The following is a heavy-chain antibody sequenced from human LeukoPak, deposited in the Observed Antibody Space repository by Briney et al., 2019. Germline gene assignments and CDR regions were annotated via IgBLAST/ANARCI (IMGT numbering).Heavy chain of an antibody. CDR2: ISGSGGST. J-gene: IGHJ4*02. D-gene: IGHD1-26*01. Sequence: GGSLRLSCAASGFTFGSYGMSWVRQAPGKGLEWVSAISGSGGSTYYADCVKGRFTISRDNSKNTLYLQMNSLRAEDTAVYYCASRLGGATSYHFDYWGQGTLDTVSS. CDR3: ASRLGGATSYHFDY. CDR1: GFTFGSYG. V-gene: IGHV3-23*01.